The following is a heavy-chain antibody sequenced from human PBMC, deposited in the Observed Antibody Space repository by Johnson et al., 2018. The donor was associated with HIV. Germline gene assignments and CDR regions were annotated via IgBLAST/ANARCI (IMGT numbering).Heavy chain of an antibody. CDR1: GFTFDDYG. D-gene: IGHD3-22*01. Sequence: VQLVESGGGVVRPGGSLRLSCAASGFTFDDYGMSWVRQAPGKGLEWVSGINWNGGSKGYADSVMGRFTISRANAKNPLYLQMNSLRVEDKAVYYCARDASMFRLDSSGYANSFSIWGQGTLVTVSA. V-gene: IGHV3-20*04. CDR2: INWNGGSK. CDR3: ARDASMFRLDSSGYANSFSI. J-gene: IGHJ3*02.